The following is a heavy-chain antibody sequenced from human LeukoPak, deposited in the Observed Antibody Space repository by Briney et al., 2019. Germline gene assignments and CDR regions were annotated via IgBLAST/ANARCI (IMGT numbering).Heavy chain of an antibody. D-gene: IGHD6-19*01. Sequence: SETLSLTCTVSGGSISSYYWSWIRQPPGKGLEWIGYIYYSGSTNYNPPLKSRVTISVDTSKNQFSLKLSSVTAADTAVYYCARGSSSGWYGVFDYWGQGTLVTVSS. J-gene: IGHJ4*02. CDR2: IYYSGST. CDR1: GGSISSYY. CDR3: ARGSSSGWYGVFDY. V-gene: IGHV4-59*01.